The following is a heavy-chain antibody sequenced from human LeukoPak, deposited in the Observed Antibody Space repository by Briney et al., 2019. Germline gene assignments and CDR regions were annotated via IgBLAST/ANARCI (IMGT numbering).Heavy chain of an antibody. D-gene: IGHD2-15*01. CDR2: IYYSGST. J-gene: IGHJ5*01. CDR1: GGSVSRNY. V-gene: IGHV4-59*02. CDR3: ARGLKRGADCSGGGCYSSES. Sequence: PSETLSLTCTVSGGSVSRNYWTWIRQPPGKGLEWIGYIYYSGSTNYNPSLKSRVTISVDTSKNQFSLKLSSVTAADTAVYYCARGLKRGADCSGGGCYSSESWGQGTLVTVSS.